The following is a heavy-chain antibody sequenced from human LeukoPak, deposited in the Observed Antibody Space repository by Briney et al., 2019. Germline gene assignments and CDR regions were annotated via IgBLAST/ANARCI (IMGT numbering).Heavy chain of an antibody. D-gene: IGHD3-10*01. J-gene: IGHJ5*02. V-gene: IGHV1-2*02. CDR1: GYTFTGYY. CDR2: INPNSGGT. CDR3: ARERRATMVRGAKNWFDP. Sequence: ASVTVSCKASGYTFTGYYMHWVRQAPGQGLEWMGWINPNSGGTNYAQKFQGRVTMTRDTSISTAYMELSRLRSDDTAVYYCARERRATMVRGAKNWFDPWGQGTLVTVSS.